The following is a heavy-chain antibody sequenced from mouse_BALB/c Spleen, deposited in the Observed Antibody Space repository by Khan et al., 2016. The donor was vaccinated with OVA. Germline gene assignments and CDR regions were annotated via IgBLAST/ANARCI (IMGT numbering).Heavy chain of an antibody. V-gene: IGHV2-4-1*01. CDR1: GFSLITYG. D-gene: IGHD2-12*01. J-gene: IGHJ3*01. CDR3: ARYSYRYCFTY. Sequence: QVQLKQSGPGLVQPSQNLSITCTVSGFSLITYGVHWVRQSPGKGLEWLGVIWSGGSTDYNEAFISRLSISKDNSKSQVFFRMNSLQSDDTARYYCARYSYRYCFTYWGRGTLVTVSS. CDR2: IWSGGST.